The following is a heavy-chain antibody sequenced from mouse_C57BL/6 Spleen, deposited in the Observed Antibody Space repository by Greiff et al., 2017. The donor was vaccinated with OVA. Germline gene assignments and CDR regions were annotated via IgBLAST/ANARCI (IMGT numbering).Heavy chain of an antibody. D-gene: IGHD4-1*01. CDR2: ISSGGSYT. V-gene: IGHV5-6*02. CDR1: GFTFSSYG. CDR3: ASNWDYFDD. J-gene: IGHJ2*01. Sequence: DVKLQESGGDLVKPGGSLKLSCAASGFTFSSYGMSWVRQTPDKRLEWVATISSGGSYTYYPDSVKGRFTISRDNAKNTLYLQMSSLKSEDTAMYYCASNWDYFDDWGQGTTLTVSS.